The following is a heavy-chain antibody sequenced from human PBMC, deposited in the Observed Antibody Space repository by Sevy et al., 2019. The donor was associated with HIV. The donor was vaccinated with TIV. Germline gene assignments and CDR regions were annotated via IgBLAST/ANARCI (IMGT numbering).Heavy chain of an antibody. CDR3: ARGDYYDSSGFYIDAFDV. CDR1: GFTFSSYW. Sequence: GGSLRLSCTASGFTFSSYWMSWVRQAPGRGLEWVANIKPDGREGYCVDSVKGRLTISRDNAKNSLYLQMNSLRAGDTAVYYYARGDYYDSSGFYIDAFDVWGQGTMVTVSS. J-gene: IGHJ3*01. V-gene: IGHV3-7*04. CDR2: IKPDGREG. D-gene: IGHD3-22*01.